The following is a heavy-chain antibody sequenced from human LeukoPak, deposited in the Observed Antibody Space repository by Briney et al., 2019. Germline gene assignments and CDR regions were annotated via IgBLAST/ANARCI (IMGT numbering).Heavy chain of an antibody. J-gene: IGHJ4*02. CDR3: ARGGGRIVGATTYY. V-gene: IGHV1-69*04. D-gene: IGHD1-26*01. CDR2: IIPILGIA. CDR1: GGTFSSYA. Sequence: ASVKVSCKASGGTFSSYAISWVRQAPGQGLEWMGRIIPILGIANYAQKFQGRVTITADKSTSTAYMELSSLRSEDTAVYYCARGGGRIVGATTYYWGQGTLVTVSS.